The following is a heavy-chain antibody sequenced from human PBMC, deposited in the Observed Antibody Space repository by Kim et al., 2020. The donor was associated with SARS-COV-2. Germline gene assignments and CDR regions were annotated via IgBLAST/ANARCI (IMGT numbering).Heavy chain of an antibody. CDR2: INPNSGGT. D-gene: IGHD6-13*01. V-gene: IGHV1-2*04. Sequence: ASVKVSCKASGYTFTGYYMHWVRQAPGQGLEWMGWINPNSGGTNYAQKFQGWVTMTRDTSISTAYMELSRLRSDDTAVYYCVRAGLSSSWPYYYYGMDVWGQGTTVTVSS. J-gene: IGHJ6*02. CDR3: VRAGLSSSWPYYYYGMDV. CDR1: GYTFTGYY.